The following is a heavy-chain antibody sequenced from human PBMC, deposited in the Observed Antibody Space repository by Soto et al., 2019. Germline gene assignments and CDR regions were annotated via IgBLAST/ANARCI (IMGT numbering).Heavy chain of an antibody. CDR1: GFTFSSYA. Sequence: EVQLLESGGGLVQPGGSLRLSCAASGFTFSSYAMSWVRQAPGKGLEWVSAISGSGGSTYYADSVKGRFTISRDNSKNTLYLQMNSLRAEDTAVYYCAKVRPDYDFWSSYSHSHFDYWGQGTLVTVSS. CDR2: ISGSGGST. CDR3: AKVRPDYDFWSSYSHSHFDY. D-gene: IGHD3-3*01. J-gene: IGHJ4*02. V-gene: IGHV3-23*01.